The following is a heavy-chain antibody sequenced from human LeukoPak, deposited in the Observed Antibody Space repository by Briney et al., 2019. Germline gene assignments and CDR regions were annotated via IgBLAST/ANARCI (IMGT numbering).Heavy chain of an antibody. D-gene: IGHD4-17*01. CDR1: GAXFSAYY. Sequence: SETLSLTCTVSGAXFSAYYWSWIRQPPGKGLEWIGYTYSRGSTNHNPSLKSRVTISVDTSKNQFSLKLTSVTAADTAVYYCARRTYYGDFDYWGQGTLVTVSS. CDR2: TYSRGST. CDR3: ARRTYYGDFDY. J-gene: IGHJ4*02. V-gene: IGHV4-4*09.